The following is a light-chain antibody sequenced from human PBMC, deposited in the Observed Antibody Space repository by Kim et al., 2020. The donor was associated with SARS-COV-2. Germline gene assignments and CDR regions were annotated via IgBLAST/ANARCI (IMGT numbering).Light chain of an antibody. V-gene: IGKV1-27*01. CDR1: QAISSY. J-gene: IGKJ1*01. Sequence: SSVGDRLTISCRGSQAISSYLAWYQHKPGKPPKLLVYAASALHSGVPSRFSGRGSGTQFTLTISNLQPEDVATYYCLKHSSAPWTFGQGTKVEIK. CDR2: AAS. CDR3: LKHSSAPWT.